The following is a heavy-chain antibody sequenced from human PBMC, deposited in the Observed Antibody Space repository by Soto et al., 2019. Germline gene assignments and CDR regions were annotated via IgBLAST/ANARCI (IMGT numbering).Heavy chain of an antibody. Sequence: EVQLVESGGGLVQPGRSLRLSCAASGFTFDDYAMHWVRQAPGKGLEWVSGISWNSGSIGYADSVKGRFTISRDNAKNSLYLQMNSLRDEDTALYYCAKGRYSSSSGILDYWGQGTLVTVSS. D-gene: IGHD6-6*01. CDR3: AKGRYSSSSGILDY. CDR1: GFTFDDYA. J-gene: IGHJ4*02. V-gene: IGHV3-9*01. CDR2: ISWNSGSI.